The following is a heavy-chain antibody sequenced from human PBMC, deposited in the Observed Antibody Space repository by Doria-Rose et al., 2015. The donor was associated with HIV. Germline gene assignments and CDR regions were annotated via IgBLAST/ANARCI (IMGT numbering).Heavy chain of an antibody. Sequence: VKPGGSLRLSCAASGFTFNDAWMNWVRQAPGKGLEWVGHIKSESDGGTADYAAPVKGRFTISRDDSKNMLYLQMNSLKTEDTAIYSCITTDDCGGDCYWRGRYALDIWGQGTLVAVSS. CDR3: ITTDDCGGDCYWRGRYALDI. V-gene: IGHV3-15*01. J-gene: IGHJ3*02. CDR2: IKSESDGGTA. D-gene: IGHD2-21*02. CDR1: GFTFNDAW.